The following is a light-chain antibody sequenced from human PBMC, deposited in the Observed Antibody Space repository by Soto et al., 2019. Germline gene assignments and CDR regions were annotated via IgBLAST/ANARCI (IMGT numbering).Light chain of an antibody. CDR2: DVS. CDR1: SSDVGGYNY. Sequence: LTQPASVSGSPGQSITISCTGTSSDVGGYNYVSWYQQHPGKAPKFMIYDVSNRLSGVSNRFSGSKSGNTASLTISGLQAEDEADYYCCSYTTSNTRQIVFGTGTKVTVL. CDR3: CSYTTSNTRQIV. J-gene: IGLJ1*01. V-gene: IGLV2-14*01.